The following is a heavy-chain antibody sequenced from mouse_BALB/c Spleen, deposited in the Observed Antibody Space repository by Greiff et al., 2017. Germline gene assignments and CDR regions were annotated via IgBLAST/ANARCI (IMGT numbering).Heavy chain of an antibody. CDR2: ISSGGSYT. J-gene: IGHJ2*01. CDR1: GFTFSSYG. CDR3: ARHEGTADY. Sequence: DVMLVESGGDLVKPGGSLKLSCAASGFTFSSYGMSWVRQTPDKRLEWVATISSGGSYTYYPDSVKGRFTISRDNAKNTLYLQMSSLKSEDTAMYYCARHEGTADYWGQGTTLTVSS. D-gene: IGHD1-2*01. V-gene: IGHV5-6*02.